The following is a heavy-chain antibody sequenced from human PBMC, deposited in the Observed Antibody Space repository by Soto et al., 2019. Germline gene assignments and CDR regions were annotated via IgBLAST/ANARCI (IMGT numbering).Heavy chain of an antibody. CDR2: INHSGST. V-gene: IGHV4-34*01. J-gene: IGHJ4*02. CDR3: ARDKITGLFDY. CDR1: NASFSRYY. Sequence: PSDPLSDTCTVYNASFSRYYSTLIGQPPGTGLEWIGEINHSGSTNYNPSLKSRVTISVDTSKNQFSLKLTSVTAADTAVYYCARDKITGLFDYWGQGTLVTVSS. D-gene: IGHD2-8*02.